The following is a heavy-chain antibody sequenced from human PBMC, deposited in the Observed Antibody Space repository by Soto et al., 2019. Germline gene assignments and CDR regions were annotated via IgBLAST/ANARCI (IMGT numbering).Heavy chain of an antibody. D-gene: IGHD5-12*01. Sequence: SETLSLTCTVSGGSISSGDYYWSWIRQPPGKGLEWIGYIYYGGSTYYNPSLKSRVTISVDTSKNQFSLKLSSVTAADTAVYYCATIPGGDIVATIFFDYWGQGTLVTVSS. CDR1: GGSISSGDYY. J-gene: IGHJ4*02. CDR2: IYYGGST. CDR3: ATIPGGDIVATIFFDY. V-gene: IGHV4-30-4*01.